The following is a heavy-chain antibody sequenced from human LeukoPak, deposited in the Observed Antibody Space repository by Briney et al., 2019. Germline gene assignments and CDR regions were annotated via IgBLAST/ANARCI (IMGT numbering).Heavy chain of an antibody. CDR2: IKQDGSAT. D-gene: IGHD1-26*01. V-gene: IGHV3-7*01. CDR3: ARDQGYSRKWSEALNI. Sequence: PGGSLRLSCAASGFSVSTNYMSWVRQPPGKGLEWVANIKQDGSATSYVDSVKGRFTISRDNAKNSLYLQLSSLRDEDTAVYYCARDQGYSRKWSEALNIWGQGTTVTVSS. CDR1: GFSVSTNY. J-gene: IGHJ3*02.